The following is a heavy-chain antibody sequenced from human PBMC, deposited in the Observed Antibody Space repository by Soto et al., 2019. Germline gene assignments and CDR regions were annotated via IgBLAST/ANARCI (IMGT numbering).Heavy chain of an antibody. V-gene: IGHV1-18*01. Sequence: QVQLVQSGAEVKKPGASVKVSCKASGYTFTSFAISWVRQAPGQGLEWMGWISAYNGNTTYAQKLQGRVTMTTDTTTITADMELRSLRSYDTAVYYCARDAHPADYWGQGTLVTVSS. CDR1: GYTFTSFA. CDR3: ARDAHPADY. J-gene: IGHJ4*02. CDR2: ISAYNGNT.